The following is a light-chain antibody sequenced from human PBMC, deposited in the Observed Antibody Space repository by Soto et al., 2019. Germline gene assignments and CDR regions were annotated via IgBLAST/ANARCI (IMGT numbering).Light chain of an antibody. CDR1: QSVSSN. Sequence: EKVMTQSPASLSVSPGERVTLSCRASQSVSSNLAWYQQKLGQPPRLLIYGASTRASGIPAKFSGSGSGSEVTLTISSLQSEDFAIYYCQQYHNWPYTFGQGTKLEIK. J-gene: IGKJ2*01. CDR3: QQYHNWPYT. CDR2: GAS. V-gene: IGKV3-15*01.